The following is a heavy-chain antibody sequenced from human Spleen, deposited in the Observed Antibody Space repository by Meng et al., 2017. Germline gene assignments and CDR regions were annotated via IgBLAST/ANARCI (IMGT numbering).Heavy chain of an antibody. V-gene: IGHV3-48*03. J-gene: IGHJ4*02. CDR1: GFTFNIYE. CDR2: ISKSGSPI. Sequence: GESLKISCAASGFTFNIYEFNWVRQAPGKGLEWIAYISKSGSPIYYADSVKGRFTISRDNAKNSLHLQMNSLRPDDTAVYYCARGSGKYYYETRGYPDYWGQGTLVTVSS. D-gene: IGHD3-22*01. CDR3: ARGSGKYYYETRGYPDY.